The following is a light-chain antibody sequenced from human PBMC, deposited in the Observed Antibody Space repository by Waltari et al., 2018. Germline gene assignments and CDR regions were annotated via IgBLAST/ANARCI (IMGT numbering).Light chain of an antibody. CDR1: QSVSSY. CDR2: DAS. J-gene: IGKJ4*01. V-gene: IGKV3-11*01. CDR3: QQRSNWPLT. Sequence: EIVLTQSPATQSLSPGERATLSCRASQSVSSYLACYQQKPGQAPRLLIYDASNRATGIPARVSGSGSGTDFTLTISSLEPEDFAVYYSQQRSNWPLTFGGGTKVEIK.